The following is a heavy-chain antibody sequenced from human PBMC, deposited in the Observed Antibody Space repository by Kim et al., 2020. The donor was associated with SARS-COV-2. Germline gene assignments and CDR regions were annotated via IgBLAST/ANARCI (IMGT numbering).Heavy chain of an antibody. CDR1: GGSISSSSYY. V-gene: IGHV4-39*01. D-gene: IGHD3-16*01. J-gene: IGHJ5*02. CDR3: ARHERYPRGGNLDWFDP. CDR2: IYYSGST. Sequence: SETLSLTCTVSGGSISSSSYYWGWIRQPPGKGLEWIGSIYYSGSTYYNSSLKSRATISVDTSKNQFSLKLSPVTAADTAVYYCARHERYPRGGNLDWFDPWGQGTLVTVSS.